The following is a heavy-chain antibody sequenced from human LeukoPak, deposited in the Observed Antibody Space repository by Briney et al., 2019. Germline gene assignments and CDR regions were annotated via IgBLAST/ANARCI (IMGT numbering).Heavy chain of an antibody. V-gene: IGHV4-38-2*02. J-gene: IGHJ4*02. CDR3: ARRDIVVVVSASDY. Sequence: SETLSLTCTVSGYSISSGYYWGWIRQPPGKGLEWIGSIYHSGSTYYNPSLKSRVTISVDTSKNQFSLKLSSVTAADTAVYYCARRDIVVVVSASDYWGQGTLVTVSS. CDR2: IYHSGST. CDR1: GYSISSGYY. D-gene: IGHD2-15*01.